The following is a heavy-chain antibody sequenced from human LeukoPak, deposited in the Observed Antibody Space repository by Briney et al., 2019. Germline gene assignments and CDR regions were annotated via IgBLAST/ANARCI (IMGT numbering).Heavy chain of an antibody. CDR3: AREVGVVAHQGGWFDP. J-gene: IGHJ5*02. CDR1: GYTFTGYY. D-gene: IGHD2-2*01. CDR2: INPNSGGT. V-gene: IGHV1-2*06. Sequence: ASVKVSCKAAGYTFTGYYMHWVRQAPGQGLEWTGRINPNSGGTNYAQKFRGRVTMTRDTSISTAYMELTRLRSDDTAVYYCAREVGVVAHQGGWFDPWGQGTLVTVSS.